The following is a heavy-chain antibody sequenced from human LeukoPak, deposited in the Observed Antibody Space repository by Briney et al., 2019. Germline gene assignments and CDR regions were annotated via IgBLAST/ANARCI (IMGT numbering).Heavy chain of an antibody. V-gene: IGHV4-34*01. J-gene: IGHJ4*02. CDR2: INHSGST. Sequence: PSETLSLTCAVYGGSFSGYYWSWIRQPPGKGLEWIGEINHSGSTNYNPSLKSRVTISVDTSKNQFSLKLSSVTAADTAVYYCAREEAAAGTLWGQGTLVTVSS. D-gene: IGHD6-13*01. CDR1: GGSFSGYY. CDR3: AREEAAAGTL.